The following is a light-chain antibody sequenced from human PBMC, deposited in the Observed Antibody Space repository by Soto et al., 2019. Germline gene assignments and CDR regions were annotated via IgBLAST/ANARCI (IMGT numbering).Light chain of an antibody. CDR2: KAS. CDR1: QSISSW. Sequence: DFQMTQSPSTLSASVGDRVTITCRASQSISSWLAWYQQKPGKAPMLLIYKASSLQSGVPSRFSGSGSGTEFTLTISSLQPDDFATYYCQQYDSYWTFCQGTKVEIK. J-gene: IGKJ1*01. CDR3: QQYDSYWT. V-gene: IGKV1-5*03.